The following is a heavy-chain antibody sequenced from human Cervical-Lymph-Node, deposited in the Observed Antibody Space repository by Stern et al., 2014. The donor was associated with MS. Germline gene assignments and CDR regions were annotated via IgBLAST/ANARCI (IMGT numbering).Heavy chain of an antibody. CDR1: GFSLSTSGVG. V-gene: IGHV2-5*02. Sequence: QVPLKESGPTLVKPTQTLTLTCTFSGFSLSTSGVGVAWIRQPPGKALEWLACIYWDDDKRYRTSLKTRLTITKDTSKNQVVLTMTNMDPVDTATYYCAHRRDGDSPGGVDYWGQGTLVTVSS. CDR2: IYWDDDK. CDR3: AHRRDGDSPGGVDY. D-gene: IGHD4-17*01. J-gene: IGHJ4*02.